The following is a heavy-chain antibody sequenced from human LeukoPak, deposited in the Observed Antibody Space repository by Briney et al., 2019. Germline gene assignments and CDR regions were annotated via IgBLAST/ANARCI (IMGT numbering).Heavy chain of an antibody. V-gene: IGHV1-8*01. CDR3: ARGQYSSSWYYYYGMDV. CDR1: GYTFTSYD. D-gene: IGHD6-13*01. Sequence: GASVKVSCKASGYTFTSYDINWVRQATGQGLEWMGWMNPNSGSTGYAQKFQGRVTMTRNTSISTAYMELSSLRSEDTAVYYCARGQYSSSWYYYYGMDVWGQGTTVTVSS. J-gene: IGHJ6*02. CDR2: MNPNSGST.